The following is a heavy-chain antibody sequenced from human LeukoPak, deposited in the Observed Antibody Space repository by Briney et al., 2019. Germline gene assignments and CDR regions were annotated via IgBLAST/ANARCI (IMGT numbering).Heavy chain of an antibody. CDR1: GGSITSYY. D-gene: IGHD2-15*01. CDR2: IYHTGSA. J-gene: IGHJ4*02. CDR3: ARACSGGSCPIDY. V-gene: IGHV4-59*01. Sequence: SETLSLTCTVSGGSITSYYWSWIRQPPGKGLEWIGYIYHTGSANYNPSLKSRVTMSVDTSKNQFSLKLSSVTAADTAVYYCARACSGGSCPIDYWGQGTLVTVSS.